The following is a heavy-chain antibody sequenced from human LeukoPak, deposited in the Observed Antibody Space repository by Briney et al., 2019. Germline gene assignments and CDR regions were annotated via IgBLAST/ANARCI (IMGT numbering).Heavy chain of an antibody. CDR3: ARTNVAVRLLTDS. D-gene: IGHD6-19*01. J-gene: IGHJ4*02. CDR1: RDSITTRTYY. V-gene: IGHV4-39*07. CDR2: IYHSGST. Sequence: SETLSLTCTVSRDSITTRTYYWGWIRQPPGKGLEWIGSIYHSGSTYYNPSLKSRVTMSVDTSKNQFSLKLASVTAADTAVYYCARTNVAVRLLTDSWGQGTLVIVSS.